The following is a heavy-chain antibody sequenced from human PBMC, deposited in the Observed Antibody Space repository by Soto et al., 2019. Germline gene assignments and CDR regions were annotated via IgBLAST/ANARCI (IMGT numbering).Heavy chain of an antibody. V-gene: IGHV4-30-4*01. CDR2: IHYSGSV. D-gene: IGHD2-21*02. J-gene: IGHJ6*02. CDR3: AREDDGGDRDYYGLDV. CDR1: GGSISSEYYH. Sequence: QVQLQESGPGLVRPSQTLSLTCTVLGGSISSEYYHWTWIRQAPGKALEWIGYIHYSGSVHYNPSLQSRLTMSVDTSKNLFSLKLSSVTAADTAVYFCAREDDGGDRDYYGLDVWGQGTTVTVSS.